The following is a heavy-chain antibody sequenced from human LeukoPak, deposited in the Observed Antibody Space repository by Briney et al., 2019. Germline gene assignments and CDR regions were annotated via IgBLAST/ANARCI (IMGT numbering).Heavy chain of an antibody. CDR2: ISGIGGSA. V-gene: IGHV3-23*01. D-gene: IGHD3-16*01. CDR1: GLTFSSYA. CDR3: AKSSKAVMYYFDY. J-gene: IGHJ4*02. Sequence: GGSLRLSCAASGLTFSSYAMTWVRQAPGKGLEWASAISGIGGSAFYADFVKGRFTISRDNSKNTLYLQMNSLRAEDTAVYYCAKSSKAVMYYFDYWGQGTLVTVSS.